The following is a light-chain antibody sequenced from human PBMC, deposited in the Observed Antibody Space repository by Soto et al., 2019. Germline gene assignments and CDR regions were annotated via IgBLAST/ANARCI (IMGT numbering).Light chain of an antibody. Sequence: DIQMTQSPSTLSASVGDRVTITCRASQGISSNLAWYQQKPGKAPKLLIYAASTLQSGVPSRFSGSGSGTEFTVTISSLQPEDFATYCCQQFNSYPITFGQGTRLEIK. CDR1: QGISSN. CDR3: QQFNSYPIT. CDR2: AAS. J-gene: IGKJ5*01. V-gene: IGKV1-9*01.